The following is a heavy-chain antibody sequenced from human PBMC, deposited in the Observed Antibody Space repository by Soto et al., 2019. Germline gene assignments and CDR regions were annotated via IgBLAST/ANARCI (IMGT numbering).Heavy chain of an antibody. CDR1: GFTFSVYA. CDR3: AKALYGGFTY. V-gene: IGHV3-23*01. D-gene: IGHD3-10*01. Sequence: EVRLLESGGGLVQPGGSLSLSCAASGFTFSVYAMSWVRQAPGKGLEWVSGISGSGDSTHYADSVKGRFTVSRDNSKSMLYLQTNSLRPEDTAIYYCAKALYGGFTYWGQGTLVTVSS. J-gene: IGHJ4*02. CDR2: ISGSGDST.